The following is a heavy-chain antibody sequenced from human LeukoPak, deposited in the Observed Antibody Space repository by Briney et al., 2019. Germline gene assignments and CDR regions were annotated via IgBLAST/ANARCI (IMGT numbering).Heavy chain of an antibody. CDR1: GFTFSNYW. J-gene: IGHJ4*02. V-gene: IGHV3-74*01. CDR2: INSDGSSR. D-gene: IGHD3-22*01. CDR3: ARGGPDSSDYSSLFDY. Sequence: GGSLRLSCAASGFTFSNYWMSWVRQAPGKGLVWVSRINSDGSSRHYADSVKGRFTISRDNAKNTLHLQMTSLRAEDTAVYYCARGGPDSSDYSSLFDYWGRGILVAVSS.